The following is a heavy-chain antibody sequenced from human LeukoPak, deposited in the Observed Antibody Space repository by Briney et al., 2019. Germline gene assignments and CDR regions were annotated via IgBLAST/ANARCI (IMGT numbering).Heavy chain of an antibody. V-gene: IGHV3-23*01. CDR1: GFTFSTYA. Sequence: GGSLRLSCAASGFTFSTYAMSWVRQAPGKGLEWVSAISRSGGDTYYADSVRGRFTISRDSSKNTLFLQMNSLRVDDTAVYYCARERSAIVVAVPGHWGQGTLVTVSS. CDR3: ARERSAIVVAVPGH. D-gene: IGHD6-19*01. J-gene: IGHJ4*02. CDR2: ISRSGGDT.